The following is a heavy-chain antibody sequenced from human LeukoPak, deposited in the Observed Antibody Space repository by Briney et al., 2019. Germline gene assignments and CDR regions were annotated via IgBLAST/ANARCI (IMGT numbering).Heavy chain of an antibody. J-gene: IGHJ4*02. CDR3: AGHHPRNTVDF. D-gene: IGHD2/OR15-2a*01. CDR1: GGSFSSYY. Sequence: PSETLSLTCAVYGGSFSSYYWSWIRQPPGKGLEWIGYIYYSGSTNYNPSLKSRVTISLDASKNQFSLKLSSVTAADTAVYYCAGHHPRNTVDFWGQGTLVTVSS. V-gene: IGHV4-59*08. CDR2: IYYSGST.